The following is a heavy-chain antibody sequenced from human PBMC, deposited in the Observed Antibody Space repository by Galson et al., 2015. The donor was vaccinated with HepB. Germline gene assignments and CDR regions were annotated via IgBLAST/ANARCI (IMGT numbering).Heavy chain of an antibody. D-gene: IGHD3-16*01. Sequence: SLRLSCAASGFTFSNAWMSWVRQAPGKGLEWVGRIKSKTDGGTTDYAAPVKGRFTISRDDSKNTLYLQMNSLKTEDTAVYYCTTDHPRDGVWFDPWGQGTLVTVSS. V-gene: IGHV3-15*01. CDR3: TTDHPRDGVWFDP. CDR1: GFTFSNAW. CDR2: IKSKTDGGTT. J-gene: IGHJ5*02.